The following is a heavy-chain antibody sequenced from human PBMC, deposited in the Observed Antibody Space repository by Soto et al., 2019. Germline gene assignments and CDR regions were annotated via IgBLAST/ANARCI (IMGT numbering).Heavy chain of an antibody. CDR1: RFSFSTYA. CDR2: ISYDGGNE. Sequence: QVQLVESGGGVVQPGRSLRLSCAASRFSFSTYAIHWVRQAPGKGLEWVAGISYDGGNEYYADSVKGRFTISRDNSKSNLYLKMNGRRPAETAVSYCARYRSGSNEIDVYLDIWGRAPMVTVSS. J-gene: IGHJ3*02. CDR3: ARYRSGSNEIDVYLDI. D-gene: IGHD1-26*01. V-gene: IGHV3-30-3*01.